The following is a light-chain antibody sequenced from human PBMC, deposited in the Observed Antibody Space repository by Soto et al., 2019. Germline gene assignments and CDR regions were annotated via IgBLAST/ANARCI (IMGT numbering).Light chain of an antibody. V-gene: IGLV2-14*01. CDR1: SSDVGSYDF. J-gene: IGLJ3*02. CDR2: EVS. Sequence: QSALTQPASVSGSPGQSITMSCTGTSSDVGSYDFVSWYQQHPGKAPKLLIYEVSNRPSGVSARFSGSKSDNTASLTISGLQAEDEADYYCSSYAGSNILVFGGGTKLTVL. CDR3: SSYAGSNILV.